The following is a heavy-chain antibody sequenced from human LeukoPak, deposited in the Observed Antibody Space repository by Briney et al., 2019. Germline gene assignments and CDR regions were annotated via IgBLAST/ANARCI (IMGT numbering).Heavy chain of an antibody. CDR1: GYTFTSYA. V-gene: IGHV1-3*01. J-gene: IGHJ4*02. Sequence: ASVKVSCKASGYTFTSYAIHWVRQAPGQRLEWMAWINAVNGKTKYSQKFQGRVTITRDTSASTAYMELSNLRSEDTAVYYCARGRWDYDSSGYFDYWGQGTLVTVSS. CDR2: INAVNGKT. CDR3: ARGRWDYDSSGYFDY. D-gene: IGHD3-22*01.